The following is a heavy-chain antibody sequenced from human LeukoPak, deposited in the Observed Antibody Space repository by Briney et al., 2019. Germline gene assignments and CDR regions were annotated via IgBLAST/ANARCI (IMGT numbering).Heavy chain of an antibody. CDR3: ARDYGYCSGGSCYVADC. Sequence: GGSLRLSCAASGFTLSSYSMNWVRQAPGKGLEWVSSISSSSSYIYYADSVKGRFTIFRDNAKNSLYLQMNSLRAEDTAVYYCARDYGYCSGGSCYVADCWGQGTLVTVSS. D-gene: IGHD2-15*01. V-gene: IGHV3-21*01. CDR1: GFTLSSYS. J-gene: IGHJ4*02. CDR2: ISSSSSYI.